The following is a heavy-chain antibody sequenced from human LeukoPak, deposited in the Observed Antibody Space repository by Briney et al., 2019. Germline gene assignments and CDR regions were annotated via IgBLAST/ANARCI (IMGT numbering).Heavy chain of an antibody. CDR1: GYTFTSYY. CDR3: ARERGGALDY. D-gene: IGHD3-10*01. J-gene: IGHJ4*02. Sequence: ASVKVSCKASGYTFTSYYMHWVRQAPGQGLEWIGIITPSGGITNYAQKFQGRVTMTRDTSASTVYMELSSLRSEDTAVHYCARERGGALDYWGQGTLVTVSS. V-gene: IGHV1-46*01. CDR2: ITPSGGIT.